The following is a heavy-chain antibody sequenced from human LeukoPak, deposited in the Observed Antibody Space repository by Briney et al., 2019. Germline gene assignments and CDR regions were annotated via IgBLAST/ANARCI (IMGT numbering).Heavy chain of an antibody. CDR3: ARDLPRYTSAWTHARPYYYYGMDV. D-gene: IGHD6-19*01. V-gene: IGHV3-30-3*01. Sequence: PGGSLRLSCEASGFTFSNFAMHWVRQAPGKGLEWMAVMLDDGIIKFYADSVKGRVTISRDNSANTLYLEMNSLGTDDTAVYYCARDLPRYTSAWTHARPYYYYGMDVWGQGTSVTVSS. CDR1: GFTFSNFA. J-gene: IGHJ6*02. CDR2: MLDDGIIK.